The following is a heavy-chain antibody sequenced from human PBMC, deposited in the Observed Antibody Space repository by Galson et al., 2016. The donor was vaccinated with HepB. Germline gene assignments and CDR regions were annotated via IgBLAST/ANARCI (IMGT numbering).Heavy chain of an antibody. CDR1: GFIFSVYN. Sequence: LRLSCAASGFIFSVYNMNWARQAPGKGLEWIAWITSSSDTMYYADSVKGRFTISRDNAKSSLYLEMNSLRDEDTAVYYCARDDYFRLGYWGQGTLVTVSS. J-gene: IGHJ4*02. CDR2: ITSSSDTM. D-gene: IGHD3-16*01. CDR3: ARDDYFRLGY. V-gene: IGHV3-48*02.